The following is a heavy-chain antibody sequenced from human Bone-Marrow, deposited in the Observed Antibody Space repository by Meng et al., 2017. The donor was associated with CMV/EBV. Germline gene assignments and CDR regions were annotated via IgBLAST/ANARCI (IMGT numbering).Heavy chain of an antibody. V-gene: IGHV3-53*01. D-gene: IGHD3-10*01. J-gene: IGHJ4*02. CDR3: ARDEGGIFAY. CDR2: IYSGGST. Sequence: GESLKISCAASGFTVSSNYMSWVRQAPGKGLEWVSVIYSGGSTYYADSVKGRFTISRDNSKITLYLQMNSLRAEDTAVYYCARDEGGIFAYWGQGTLVTVSS. CDR1: GFTVSSNY.